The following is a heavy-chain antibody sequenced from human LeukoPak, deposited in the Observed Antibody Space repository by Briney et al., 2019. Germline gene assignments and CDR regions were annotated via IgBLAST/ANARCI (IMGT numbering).Heavy chain of an antibody. CDR3: ARRRAFGGVVVAFDY. V-gene: IGHV2-5*02. J-gene: IGHJ4*02. D-gene: IGHD3-16*02. CDR2: IYWDDDD. CDR1: GFSLTTSGVG. Sequence: SGPTLVKPTQTLTLTCTFSGFSLTTSGVGVRWIRQPPGKALEWLALIYWDDDDTYSPSLKSRLTITKDTSKNQVVLTMTNMDPVDTATYYCARRRAFGGVVVAFDYWGQGTLVTVSS.